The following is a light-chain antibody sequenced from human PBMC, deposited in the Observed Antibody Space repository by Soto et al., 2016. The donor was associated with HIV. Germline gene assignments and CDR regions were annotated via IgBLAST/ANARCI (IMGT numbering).Light chain of an antibody. Sequence: SYELTQPPSVSASPGQTASITCSGDKLGDKYACWYQQKPGQSPVLVIYQDSNRPSGIPERFSGSNSGSTATLTISGTQAMDEADYYCQAWDSSTVVFGGGTKLTVL. J-gene: IGLJ2*01. CDR3: QAWDSSTVV. CDR2: QDS. CDR1: KLGDKY. V-gene: IGLV3-1*01.